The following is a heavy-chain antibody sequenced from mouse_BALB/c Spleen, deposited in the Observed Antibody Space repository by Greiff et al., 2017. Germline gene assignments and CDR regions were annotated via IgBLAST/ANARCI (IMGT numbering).Heavy chain of an antibody. CDR1: GYTFTDYN. D-gene: IGHD1-2*01. CDR2: IYPYNGGT. V-gene: IGHV1S29*02. J-gene: IGHJ4*01. Sequence: EVQLQESGPELVKPGASVKISCKASGYTFTDYNMHWVKQSHGKSLEWIGYIYPYNGGTGYNQKFKSKATLTVDNSSSTAYMELRSLTSEDSAVYYCARERGGALITTAHYAMDYWGQGTSVTVSS. CDR3: ARERGGALITTAHYAMDY.